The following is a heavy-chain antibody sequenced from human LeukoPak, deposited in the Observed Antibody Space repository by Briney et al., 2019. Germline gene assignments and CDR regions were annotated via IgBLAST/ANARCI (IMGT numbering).Heavy chain of an antibody. D-gene: IGHD1-1*01. J-gene: IGHJ2*01. CDR1: GFTFSSYG. CDR3: AADNSWKFDF. Sequence: GGSLRLSCAASGFTFSSYGMHWVRQTPGKGLEWVTTIKPDGSEKYFLDSVKGRFTVSRDNGKNSLYLDMSSLRVEDTAVYYCAADNSWKFDFWGRGTLVTVS. CDR2: IKPDGSEK. V-gene: IGHV3-7*01.